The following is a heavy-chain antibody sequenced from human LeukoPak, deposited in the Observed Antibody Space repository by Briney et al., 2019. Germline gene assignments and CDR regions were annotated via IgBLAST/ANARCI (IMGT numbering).Heavy chain of an antibody. D-gene: IGHD4-11*01. J-gene: IGHJ4*02. Sequence: GGSLRLSCAASGFAFSSYWMSWVRQAPGKGLEWVANIKQDGGETFYVDSVKGRFTISRDNAKNSLYLQMNSLRAEDTAVYYCTREDHSNYNYWGQGTLVTVSS. CDR2: IKQDGGET. CDR3: TREDHSNYNY. CDR1: GFAFSSYW. V-gene: IGHV3-7*01.